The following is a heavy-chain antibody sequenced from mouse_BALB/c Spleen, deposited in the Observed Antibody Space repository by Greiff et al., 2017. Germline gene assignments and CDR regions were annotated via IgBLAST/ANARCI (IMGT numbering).Heavy chain of an antibody. CDR2: INPSNGGT. CDR3: TRWEVRRRYYAMDY. V-gene: IGHV1S81*02. Sequence: QVQLQQPGAELVKPGASVKLSCKASGYTFTSYYMYWVKQRPGQGLEWIGGINPSNGGTNFNEKFKSKATLTVDKSSSTAYMQLSSLTSEDSAVYYWTRWEVRRRYYAMDYWGQGTSVTVSS. CDR1: GYTFTSYY. D-gene: IGHD2-14*01. J-gene: IGHJ4*01.